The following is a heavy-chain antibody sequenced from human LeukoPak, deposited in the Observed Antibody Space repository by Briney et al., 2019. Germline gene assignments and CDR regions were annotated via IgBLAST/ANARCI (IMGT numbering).Heavy chain of an antibody. J-gene: IGHJ4*02. CDR3: ARAPDPPDYYYDSSGYYFFDY. CDR2: IYTSGST. D-gene: IGHD3-22*01. CDR1: GGSFSSGSYY. Sequence: SQTLSLTCTVSGGSFSSGSYYWSWIRQPAGKGLEWIGRIYTSGSTNYNPSLKSRVTISVDTSKNQFSLKLSSVTAADTAVYYCARAPDPPDYYYDSSGYYFFDYWGQGTLVTVSS. V-gene: IGHV4-61*02.